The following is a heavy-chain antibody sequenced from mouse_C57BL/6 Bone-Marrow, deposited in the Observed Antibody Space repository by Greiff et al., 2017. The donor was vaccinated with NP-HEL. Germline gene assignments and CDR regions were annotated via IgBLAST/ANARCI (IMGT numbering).Heavy chain of an antibody. Sequence: QVQLQQSGAELARPGASVKLSCKASGYTFTSYGISWVKQRTGQGLEWIGEIYPRSGNTYYNEKFKGKATLTADKSSSTAYMELRSLTSEDSAVYFCARDYDYDDGGGCYAVDYWGQGTSVTVSS. D-gene: IGHD2-4*01. J-gene: IGHJ4*01. CDR2: IYPRSGNT. CDR1: GYTFTSYG. V-gene: IGHV1-81*01. CDR3: ARDYDYDDGGGCYAVDY.